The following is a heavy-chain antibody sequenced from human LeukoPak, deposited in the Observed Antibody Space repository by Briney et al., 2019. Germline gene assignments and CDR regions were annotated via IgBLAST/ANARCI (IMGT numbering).Heavy chain of an antibody. CDR2: IYYSGST. CDR1: GGSISSSSYY. J-gene: IGHJ3*02. V-gene: IGHV4-39*02. Sequence: SETLSLTCTVSGGSISSSSYYWGWIRQPPGKGLEWIGSIYYSGSTYYNPSLKSRVTISVDTSKNQFSLKLSSVTAADTAVYYCARDRGQQLVHDAFDIWGQGTMVTVSS. D-gene: IGHD6-13*01. CDR3: ARDRGQQLVHDAFDI.